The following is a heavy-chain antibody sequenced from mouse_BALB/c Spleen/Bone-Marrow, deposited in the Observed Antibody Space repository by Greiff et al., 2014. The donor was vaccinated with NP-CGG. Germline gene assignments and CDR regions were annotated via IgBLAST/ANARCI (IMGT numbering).Heavy chain of an antibody. CDR3: ARGMITTSYWYFDV. D-gene: IGHD2-1*01. CDR1: DYSFTGYN. Sequence: EVQLQQSGPELEKPGASVKISCKASDYSFTGYNMNWVKQTNGKSLEWIGNIDPYYDGTNYNQKFKGKATLTVDKSSSTAYIHLTSLTSEDSAVYFCARGMITTSYWYFDVWGPGTTVTVSS. V-gene: IGHV1S135*01. J-gene: IGHJ1*01. CDR2: IDPYYDGT.